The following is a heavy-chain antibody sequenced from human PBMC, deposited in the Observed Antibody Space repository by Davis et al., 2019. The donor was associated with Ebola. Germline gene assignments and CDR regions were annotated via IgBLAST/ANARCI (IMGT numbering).Heavy chain of an antibody. J-gene: IGHJ4*02. CDR3: ARGGGYGDYDY. Sequence: GESLKISCAASGFTFSSYSMNWVRQAPGKGLEWVSSISSSSSYIYYADSVKGRFTISRDNAKNSLYLQMNSLRAEDTAVYYCARGGGYGDYDYWGQGTLVTVSS. D-gene: IGHD4-17*01. V-gene: IGHV3-21*01. CDR1: GFTFSSYS. CDR2: ISSSSSYI.